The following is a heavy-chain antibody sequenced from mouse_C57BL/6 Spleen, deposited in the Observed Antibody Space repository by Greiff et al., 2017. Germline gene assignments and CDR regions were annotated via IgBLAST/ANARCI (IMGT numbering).Heavy chain of an antibody. CDR1: GFSLTSYG. CDR3: ARPLIGGWYFDV. CDR2: IWGDGST. Sequence: QVHVQQSGPGLVAPSPSLSITCTVSGFSLTSYGVSWVRQTPGKGLEWLGVIWGDGSTNYHSALISSLSISKDNSKSQVFLKLNSLQTEDTATYYCARPLIGGWYFDVWGTGTTVTVSS. V-gene: IGHV2-3*01. J-gene: IGHJ1*03.